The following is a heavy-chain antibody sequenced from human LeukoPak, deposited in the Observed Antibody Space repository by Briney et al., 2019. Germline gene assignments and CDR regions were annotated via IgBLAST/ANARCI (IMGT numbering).Heavy chain of an antibody. CDR2: IYYSGST. CDR1: GGSISSYY. J-gene: IGHJ4*02. Sequence: SETLSLTCTVSGGSISSYYWGWIRQPPGKGLEWIGSIYYSGSTYYNPSLKSRVTISVDTSKNQFSLKLSSVTAADTAVYYCATSSSGSYSSRVDYWGQGTLVTVSS. CDR3: ATSSSGSYSSRVDY. V-gene: IGHV4-39*01. D-gene: IGHD1-26*01.